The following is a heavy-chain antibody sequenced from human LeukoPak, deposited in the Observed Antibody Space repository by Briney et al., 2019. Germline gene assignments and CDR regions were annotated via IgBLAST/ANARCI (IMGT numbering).Heavy chain of an antibody. Sequence: GASVKVSCKASGYTFTSYAMHWVRQAPGQRLEWMGWINAGNGNTKYSQEFQGRVTITRDTSASTAYMELSRLRSDDTAVYYCARADYDILTGYSKAYFDYWGQGTLVTVSS. CDR3: ARADYDILTGYSKAYFDY. V-gene: IGHV1-3*01. CDR1: GYTFTSYA. CDR2: INAGNGNT. D-gene: IGHD3-9*01. J-gene: IGHJ4*02.